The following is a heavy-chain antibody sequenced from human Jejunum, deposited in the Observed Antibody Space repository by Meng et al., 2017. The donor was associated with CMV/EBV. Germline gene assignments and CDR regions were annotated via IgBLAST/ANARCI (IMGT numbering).Heavy chain of an antibody. CDR1: A. J-gene: IGHJ5*02. CDR3: ATRVSGTYHDNWFDP. Sequence: AIRWVRQAPGQSLEWMGWINAVNGNTKYSQKFQGRLTISRDTSASTDTSATTAYLDLSSLRSEDTAIYYCATRVSGTYHDNWFDPWGQGTLVTVSS. V-gene: IGHV1-3*01. CDR2: INAVNGNT. D-gene: IGHD3-10*01.